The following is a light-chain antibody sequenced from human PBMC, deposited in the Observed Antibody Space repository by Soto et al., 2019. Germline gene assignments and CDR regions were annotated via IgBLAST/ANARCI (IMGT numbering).Light chain of an antibody. V-gene: IGKV2-24*01. CDR1: QSLVHRDGNTY. J-gene: IGKJ1*01. CDR2: KIS. CDR3: MQLTHFPWT. Sequence: DIVMTQSQLSVHVTLGQPASISCRSSQSLVHRDGNTYLIWFQQTPGQPPRLLIYKISIRFSGVTDRFSVSVAGTDFTLKISKLDAEDVGIYYCMQLTHFPWTGGQGTMV.